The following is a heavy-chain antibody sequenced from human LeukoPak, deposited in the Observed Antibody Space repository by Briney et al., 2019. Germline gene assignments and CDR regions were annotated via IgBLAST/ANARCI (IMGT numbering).Heavy chain of an antibody. CDR3: ARGSRGTPGQ. J-gene: IGHJ4*02. CDR2: INWTGAST. V-gene: IGHV3-20*04. CDR1: GFRFDDYG. Sequence: GGSLRLSCAAYGFRFDDYGMTWVRQAPGKGLEGVSDINWTGASTGYGDSVKGRFTISRDNAKNSLYLQMNSLRADDTALYYCARGSRGTPGQWGQGTLVTVSS. D-gene: IGHD3-16*01.